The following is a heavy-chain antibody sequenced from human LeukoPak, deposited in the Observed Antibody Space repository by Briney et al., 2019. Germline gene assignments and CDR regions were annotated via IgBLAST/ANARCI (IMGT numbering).Heavy chain of an antibody. CDR2: LSATGGTT. CDR3: VKDLYKGDSASWYFFHY. Sequence: TRRSLRLSCSASGFIISDYAMHWVRQAPGKGLEYVSALSATGGTTYYADSVKGRFTISKDTSKNTLYLQMSSLRAEDTAMYHCVKDLYKGDSASWYFFHYWGQGTLVTVSS. V-gene: IGHV3-64D*06. CDR1: GFIISDYA. J-gene: IGHJ4*02. D-gene: IGHD2-2*01.